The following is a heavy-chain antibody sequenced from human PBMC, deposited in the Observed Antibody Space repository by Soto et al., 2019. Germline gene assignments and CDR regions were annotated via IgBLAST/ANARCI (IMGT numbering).Heavy chain of an antibody. CDR2: IRSKAYATTT. CDR1: GVTFGDYT. J-gene: IGHJ2*01. CDR3: TRERWDYGDPKWYFHL. Sequence: GGSRRVSCASSGVTFGDYTMTLFRQAPGKGLEWVAFIRSKAYATTTQYAASVKGRFTISRDDSKRIAFLQMNSLKTDDTAVYYCTRERWDYGDPKWYFHLRGPAPLVTVSS. D-gene: IGHD4-17*01. V-gene: IGHV3-49*03.